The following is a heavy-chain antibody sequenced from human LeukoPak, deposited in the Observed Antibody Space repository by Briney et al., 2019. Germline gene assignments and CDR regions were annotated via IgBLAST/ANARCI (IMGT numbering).Heavy chain of an antibody. D-gene: IGHD3-10*01. V-gene: IGHV4-59*08. CDR3: ARLGGSGTNY. CDR1: GGSISSYY. J-gene: IGHJ4*02. Sequence: SETLSLTCTVSGGSISSYYWSWIRQPPGRGLEWIGYIYYSGSTNYNPSLKSRVTISVDTSKNQFSLKLSSVTAADTAVYYCARLGGSGTNYWGQGTLVTVSS. CDR2: IYYSGST.